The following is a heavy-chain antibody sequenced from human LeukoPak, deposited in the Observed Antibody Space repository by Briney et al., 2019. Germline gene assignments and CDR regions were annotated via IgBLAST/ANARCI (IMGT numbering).Heavy chain of an antibody. CDR3: ARRHCSSTSCPNWFDP. J-gene: IGHJ5*02. CDR1: GGSFSGYY. Sequence: SETLSLTCAVYGGSFSGYYWSRIRQPPGKGLEWIGEINHSGSTNYNPSLKSRVTISVDTSKNQFSLKLSSVTAADTAVYYCARRHCSSTSCPNWFDPWGQGTLVTVSS. CDR2: INHSGST. D-gene: IGHD2-2*01. V-gene: IGHV4-34*01.